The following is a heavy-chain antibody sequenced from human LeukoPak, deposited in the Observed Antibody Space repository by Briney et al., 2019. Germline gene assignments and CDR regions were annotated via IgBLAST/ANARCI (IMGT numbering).Heavy chain of an antibody. D-gene: IGHD1-26*01. J-gene: IGHJ3*02. CDR1: GYTCTSIG. V-gene: IGHV1-18*01. CDR3: AREVRPSQLGAPDAFDT. CDR2: ISGYNGNT. Sequence: ASVKVSCKASGYTCTSIGFNWMRHAPGQGLERMGWISGYNGNTNYTQKLQGRVTMTTDTFTSTAYLELRSLTAADTAVYYCAREVRPSQLGAPDAFDTWGQGTMVTVSS.